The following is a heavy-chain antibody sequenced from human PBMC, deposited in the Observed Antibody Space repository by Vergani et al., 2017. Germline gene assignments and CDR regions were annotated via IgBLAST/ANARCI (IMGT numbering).Heavy chain of an antibody. J-gene: IGHJ4*02. V-gene: IGHV4-39*01. CDR2: IYYSGST. CDR1: GGSISSSSYY. Sequence: QLQLQESGPGLVKPSETLSLTCTVSGGSISSSSYYWGWIRQPPGKGLEWIGSIYYSGSTYYNPSPKSRVTISVDTSKNQFSLKLSSVTAADTAVYYCARPHYDFWSGSPKYFDYWGQGTLVTVSS. CDR3: ARPHYDFWSGSPKYFDY. D-gene: IGHD3-3*01.